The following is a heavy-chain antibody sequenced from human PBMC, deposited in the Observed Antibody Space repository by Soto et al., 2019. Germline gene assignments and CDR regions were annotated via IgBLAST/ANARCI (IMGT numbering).Heavy chain of an antibody. J-gene: IGHJ4*02. CDR1: GFTFSSYA. CDR2: ISGSGGST. Sequence: GGSLRLSCAAPGFTFSSYAMSWVRQAPGKGLEWVSAISGSGGSTYYADSVKGRFTISRDNSKNTLYLQMNSLRAEDTAVYYCAKAGYYYDSSGYYSSLYFDYWGQGTLVTVSS. V-gene: IGHV3-23*01. CDR3: AKAGYYYDSSGYYSSLYFDY. D-gene: IGHD3-22*01.